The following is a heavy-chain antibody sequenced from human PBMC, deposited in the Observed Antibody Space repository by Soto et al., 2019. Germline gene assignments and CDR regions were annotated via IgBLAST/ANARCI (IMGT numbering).Heavy chain of an antibody. CDR2: MYHSGST. D-gene: IGHD1-26*01. CDR3: ARGLGLYYFDY. J-gene: IGHJ4*02. Sequence: SETLSLTCAVSGGSISSGGYSWSWIRQPPGKGLEWIGYMYHSGSTYYNPSLKSRVTISIDRSKNQFSLKLSSVTAADTAVYYCARGLGLYYFDYWGQGTLVTVSS. CDR1: GGSISSGGYS. V-gene: IGHV4-30-2*01.